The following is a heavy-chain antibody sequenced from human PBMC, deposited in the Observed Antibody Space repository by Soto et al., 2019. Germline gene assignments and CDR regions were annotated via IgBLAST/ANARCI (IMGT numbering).Heavy chain of an antibody. D-gene: IGHD6-19*01. V-gene: IGHV1-18*01. CDR1: SYTFSTYG. J-gene: IGHJ6*01. CDR2: ISGYRGNT. CDR3: ARDEPVVAGSSGLEV. Sequence: ASVKVSCKAPSYTFSTYGFSWVGQAAGQGLEWMGWISGYRGNTKYAQKFQGRATMTTDTYTSTAYMELRSLRSDDTAVYYCARDEPVVAGSSGLEVWGQGTRVSVSS.